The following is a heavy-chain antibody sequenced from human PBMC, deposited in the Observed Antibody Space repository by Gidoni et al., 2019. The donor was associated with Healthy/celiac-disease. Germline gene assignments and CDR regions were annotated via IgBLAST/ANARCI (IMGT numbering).Heavy chain of an antibody. D-gene: IGHD6-19*01. CDR2: IYYSGST. V-gene: IGHV4-59*08. CDR1: GGSISSYY. CDR3: ARHGGSGWEIFDY. Sequence: QVQLQESGPGLVKPSETLSLTCTVSGGSISSYYWSWIRQPPGKGLEWIGYIYYSGSTNYNPSLKSRVTISVDTSKNQFSLKLSSVTAADTAVYHCARHGGSGWEIFDYWGQGTLVTVSS. J-gene: IGHJ4*02.